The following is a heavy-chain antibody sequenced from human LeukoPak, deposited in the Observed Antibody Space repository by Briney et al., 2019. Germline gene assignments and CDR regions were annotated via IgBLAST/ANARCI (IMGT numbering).Heavy chain of an antibody. CDR3: ARNTRSTLAYDY. Sequence: GASVKVSCKASGYTFTGYYLHWVRQAPGQGLEWMGWINPNSGGTNYAQKFQGRVTMTSDTSISTAYMELSRLTSDDTAEYYCARNTRSTLAYDYWGQGTLVTVSS. J-gene: IGHJ4*02. CDR2: INPNSGGT. CDR1: GYTFTGYY. V-gene: IGHV1-2*02. D-gene: IGHD1-1*01.